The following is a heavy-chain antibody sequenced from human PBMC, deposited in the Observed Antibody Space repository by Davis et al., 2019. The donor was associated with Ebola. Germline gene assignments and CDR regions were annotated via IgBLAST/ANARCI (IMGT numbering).Heavy chain of an antibody. J-gene: IGHJ4*02. D-gene: IGHD3-10*01. CDR2: IYYSGST. V-gene: IGHV4-31*03. CDR1: GGSISSGGYY. CDR3: ARGRDGAFEIDY. Sequence: PSETLSLTCTVSGGSISSGGYYWSWIRQHPGKGLEWIGYIYYSGSTYYNPSLKSRVTISVDTSKNQFSLKLSSVTAADTAVYYCARGRDGAFEIDYWGQGTLVTVSS.